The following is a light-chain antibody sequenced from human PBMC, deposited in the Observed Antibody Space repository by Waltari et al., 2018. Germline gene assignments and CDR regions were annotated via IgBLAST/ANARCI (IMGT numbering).Light chain of an antibody. J-gene: IGLJ2*01. V-gene: IGLV2-14*01. CDR3: SSYTSSGVV. Sequence: QSALTPPASVSGSPGQAIIISCTGTGSDVGGYDYFSWYQQYPGKAPRLIIYDVYNRPSGVSNRFSGSKSDNTASLTISGLQAEDESVYYCSSYTSSGVVFGGGTKLTVL. CDR2: DVY. CDR1: GSDVGGYDY.